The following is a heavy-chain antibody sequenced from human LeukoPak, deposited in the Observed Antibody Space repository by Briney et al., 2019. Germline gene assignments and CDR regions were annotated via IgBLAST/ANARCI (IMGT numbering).Heavy chain of an antibody. V-gene: IGHV4-39*01. CDR1: GGSININSDY. CDR3: ARYSSGTMLHY. D-gene: IGHD2-2*01. CDR2: VFYSGST. J-gene: IGHJ4*02. Sequence: PSETLSLTCTVSGGSININSDYWGWIRQPPGKGLEWIGHVFYSGSTSYNPSLKSRVSISIDRSKSQFSLNLYSVTATDTAVYYCARYSSGTMLHYWGQGTGVTVSS.